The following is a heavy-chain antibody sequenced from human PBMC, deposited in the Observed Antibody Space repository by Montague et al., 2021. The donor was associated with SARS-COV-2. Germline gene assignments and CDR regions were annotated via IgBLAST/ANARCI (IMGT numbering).Heavy chain of an antibody. CDR3: ARLKRYFDSSGSPSAFDF. Sequence: ETLSLTCTVSGGSITNNIDYWAWIRQPPGKGLEWIGSIYYTGNTYYNSSLKSRVTISVVTSKNHFTLKLSSVTAAETAVYYCARLKRYFDSSGSPSAFDFWGQGTKATVSS. D-gene: IGHD3-22*01. CDR1: GGSITNNIDY. V-gene: IGHV4-39*02. J-gene: IGHJ3*01. CDR2: IYYTGNT.